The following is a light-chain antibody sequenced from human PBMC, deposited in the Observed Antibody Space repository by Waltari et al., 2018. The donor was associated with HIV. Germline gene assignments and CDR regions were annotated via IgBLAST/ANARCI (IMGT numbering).Light chain of an antibody. CDR2: GAT. J-gene: IGKJ2*01. V-gene: IGKV1-39*01. CDR3: QQSYSTPT. CDR1: QNIGTY. Sequence: DIQMTQSPPSLSEYVGDGVVITCRASQNIGTYLNWYQHMPGKPPKLLVSGATVLQTGVPSRFSGSGSGTLFTLTIASLEPADSAVYYCQQSYSTPTFGQGSKLEI.